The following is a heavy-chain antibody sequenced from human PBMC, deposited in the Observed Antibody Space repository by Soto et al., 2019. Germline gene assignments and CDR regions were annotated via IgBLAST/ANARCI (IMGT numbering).Heavy chain of an antibody. CDR3: VKDLESYSGSPDAFDI. Sequence: QVQLVESGGGVVQPGRSLRLSCAASGFTFSSYGMHWVRQAPGKGLEWVAVISYDGSNKYYADSVKGRFTISRDNSKNTLYLQMNSLRAEDTAVYYCVKDLESYSGSPDAFDIWGQGTMVTVSS. CDR2: ISYDGSNK. V-gene: IGHV3-30*18. J-gene: IGHJ3*02. D-gene: IGHD1-26*01. CDR1: GFTFSSYG.